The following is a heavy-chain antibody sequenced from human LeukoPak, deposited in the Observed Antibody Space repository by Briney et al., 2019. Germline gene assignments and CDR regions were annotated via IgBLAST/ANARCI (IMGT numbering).Heavy chain of an antibody. CDR2: ISAYNGNT. J-gene: IGHJ4*02. V-gene: IGHV1-18*01. Sequence: ASVKVSCKASGYTFTSYGMSWVRQAPGQGLEWMGWISAYNGNTNYAQKLQVRVTMTTDTSTSTAYMELRSLRSDDTAVYYRARVYSSGWTDRFDYWGQGTLVTVSS. CDR3: ARVYSSGWTDRFDY. D-gene: IGHD6-19*01. CDR1: GYTFTSYG.